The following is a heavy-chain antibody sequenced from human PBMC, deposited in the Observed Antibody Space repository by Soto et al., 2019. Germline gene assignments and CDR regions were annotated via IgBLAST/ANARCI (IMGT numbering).Heavy chain of an antibody. CDR1: GFTFSSYA. CDR3: AKNVELQSAPQYYYYYYGMDV. V-gene: IGHV3-23*01. Sequence: GGSLRLSCAASGFTFSSYAMSWVRQAPGKGLEWVSAISGSGGSTYYADSVKGRFTISRDNSKNTLYLQMNSLRAEDTAVYYCAKNVELQSAPQYYYYYYGMDVWGQGTTVTVSS. J-gene: IGHJ6*02. CDR2: ISGSGGST. D-gene: IGHD1-26*01.